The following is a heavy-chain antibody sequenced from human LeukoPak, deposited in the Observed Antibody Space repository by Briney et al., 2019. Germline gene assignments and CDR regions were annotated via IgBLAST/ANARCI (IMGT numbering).Heavy chain of an antibody. CDR1: GFTFDDYG. Sequence: RPGGSLRLSCAASGFTFDDYGMSWVRRAPGKGLEWVSGINWNGGSTGYADSVKGRFTISRDNAKNSLYLQMNSLRAEDTALYYCARGTYDLLTGYYSPFDYWGQGTLVTVSS. CDR3: ARGTYDLLTGYYSPFDY. CDR2: INWNGGST. D-gene: IGHD3-9*01. V-gene: IGHV3-20*04. J-gene: IGHJ4*02.